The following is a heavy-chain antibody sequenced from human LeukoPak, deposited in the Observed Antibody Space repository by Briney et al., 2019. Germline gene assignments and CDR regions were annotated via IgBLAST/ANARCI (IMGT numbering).Heavy chain of an antibody. CDR3: ARLAYKRTIAVAAADY. J-gene: IGHJ4*02. D-gene: IGHD6-19*01. V-gene: IGHV4-59*08. CDR2: VHYSGSS. Sequence: SETLSLICTVSGGSISSYYWSWIRQPPGKGLEWIGYVHYSGSSAYIPSLKSRVTISVDTSKNQFSLKLSSVTAADTAVYYCARLAYKRTIAVAAADYWGQGTLVTVSS. CDR1: GGSISSYY.